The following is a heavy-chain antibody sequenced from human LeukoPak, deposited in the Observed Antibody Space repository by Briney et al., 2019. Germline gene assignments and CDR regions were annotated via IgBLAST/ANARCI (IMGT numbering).Heavy chain of an antibody. J-gene: IGHJ3*02. CDR3: ARDQRYCGGDCYDAFDI. CDR1: GYSFSNYD. Sequence: ASVKISCKASGYSFSNYDMNWVRQAPGQGLEWMGWINTKTGNPTYAQGFTGRFVFSLDTSVSTTYLQISSPKADDTAVYYCARDQRYCGGDCYDAFDIWGQGTMVTVSS. D-gene: IGHD2-21*02. V-gene: IGHV7-4-1*02. CDR2: INTKTGNP.